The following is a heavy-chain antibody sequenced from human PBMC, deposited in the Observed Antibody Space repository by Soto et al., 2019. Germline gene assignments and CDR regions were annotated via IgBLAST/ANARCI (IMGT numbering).Heavy chain of an antibody. CDR3: ARVDRGEIQLWDYYYYGMDV. V-gene: IGHV3-74*01. CDR1: GFTFSSYW. CDR2: INSDGSST. D-gene: IGHD5-18*01. Sequence: PGGSLRLSCAASGFTFSSYWMHWVRQAPGKGLVWVSRINSDGSSTSYADSVKGRFTISRDNAKNTLYLQMNSLRAEDTAVYYCARVDRGEIQLWDYYYYGMDVWGQGTTVTVSS. J-gene: IGHJ6*02.